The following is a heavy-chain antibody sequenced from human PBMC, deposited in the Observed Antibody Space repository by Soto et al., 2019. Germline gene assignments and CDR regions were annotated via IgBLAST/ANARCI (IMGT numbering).Heavy chain of an antibody. Sequence: PLGTLFPTFAVFGGAFSGFLLGRIRQPPGKGLEWIGEINHSGSTNYNPSLKSRVTISVDTSKNQFSLKLSSVTAADTAVYYCARDRVGPPDYWGQGTLVTVSS. V-gene: IGHV4-34*01. CDR1: GGAFSGFL. CDR2: INHSGST. D-gene: IGHD1-26*01. J-gene: IGHJ4*02. CDR3: ARDRVGPPDY.